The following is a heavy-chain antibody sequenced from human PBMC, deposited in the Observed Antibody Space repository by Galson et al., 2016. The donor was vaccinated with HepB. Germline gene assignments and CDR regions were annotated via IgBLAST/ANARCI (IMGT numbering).Heavy chain of an antibody. Sequence: PALVKPTQTLTLTCTFSGFSHSTRSVGVGWFRQPPGKALEWLALVYWNDDNRYSPSLKSRLTVTKDTSRNRVVLTMTNMDPVGTAKYYCAHGSGWLFDYWGQGTLVTVSS. J-gene: IGHJ4*02. V-gene: IGHV2-5*01. CDR2: VYWNDDN. CDR3: AHGSGWLFDY. D-gene: IGHD6-19*01. CDR1: GFSHSTRSVG.